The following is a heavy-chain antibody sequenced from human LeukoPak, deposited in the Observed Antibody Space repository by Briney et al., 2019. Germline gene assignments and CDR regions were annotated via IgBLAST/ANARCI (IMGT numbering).Heavy chain of an antibody. CDR2: IKQDGSEK. D-gene: IGHD1-26*01. CDR3: ARYSGSYYYPPAWDL. V-gene: IGHV3-7*03. CDR1: GFTFSSYW. Sequence: GGSLRLSCAASGFTFSSYWMSWVRQAPGKGLEWVANIKQDGSEKYYVDSVKGRFTISRDNAKNTLYLQMDSLRADDTAVYYCARYSGSYYYPPAWDLWGQGTLVTVSS. J-gene: IGHJ4*02.